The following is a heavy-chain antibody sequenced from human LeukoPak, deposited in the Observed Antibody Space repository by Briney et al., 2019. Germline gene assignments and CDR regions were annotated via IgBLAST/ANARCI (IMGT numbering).Heavy chain of an antibody. CDR3: ARADCSSSTCYLRRSWFDP. D-gene: IGHD2-2*01. CDR2: ISTSSRYI. CDR1: GFTLSNYD. Sequence: GGSLRLSCAPSGFTLSNYDMNWVRQAPGKGLEWVSSISTSSRYIYYKDSVRGRFTISRDDDKNSLYLEMNSLRAEDTAVYYCARADCSSSTCYLRRSWFDPWGQGTLVTVSS. J-gene: IGHJ5*02. V-gene: IGHV3-21*01.